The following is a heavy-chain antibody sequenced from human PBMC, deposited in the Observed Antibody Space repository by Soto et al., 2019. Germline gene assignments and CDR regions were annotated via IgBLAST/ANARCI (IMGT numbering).Heavy chain of an antibody. D-gene: IGHD1-26*01. CDR1: GFTFSDHY. J-gene: IGHJ6*02. Sequence: EVQLVESGGGLVQPGGSLRLSCAASGFTFSDHYMDWVRQAPGKGLEWVGRTRNKANSYTTEYAASVKGTFTISRDVSXXYVYLQVDIVKTEVMAEYYYASLCGVGYYYSGIVVWGQGTTVHVSS. CDR2: TRNKANSYTT. V-gene: IGHV3-72*01. CDR3: ASLCGVGYYYSGIVV.